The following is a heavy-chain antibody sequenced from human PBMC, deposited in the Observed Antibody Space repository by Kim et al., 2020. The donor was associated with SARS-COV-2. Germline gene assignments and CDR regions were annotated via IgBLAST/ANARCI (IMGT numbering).Heavy chain of an antibody. CDR2: IYYSGST. V-gene: IGHV4-31*03. Sequence: SETLSLTCTVSGGSISSGGYYWSWIRQHPGKGLEWIGYIYYSGSTYYNPSLKSRVTISVDTSKNQFSLKLSPVTAADTSVYYCARAPLTIFGVVIQNFDYWGQGTLVSVSS. D-gene: IGHD3-3*01. CDR3: ARAPLTIFGVVIQNFDY. J-gene: IGHJ4*02. CDR1: GGSISSGGYY.